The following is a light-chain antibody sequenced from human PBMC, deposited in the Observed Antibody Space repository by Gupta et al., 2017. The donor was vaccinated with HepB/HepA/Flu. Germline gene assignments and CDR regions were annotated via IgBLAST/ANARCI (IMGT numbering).Light chain of an antibody. Sequence: DIVLSLSPATLCLSPGERATLSCRASQSVSSYLAWYQQKPGQAPRLLIYDASNMATGIPARFSGSGSGTDFTLTISSLEPEDFVVYYCQQRRNLPITSGQGTRLEIK. CDR1: QSVSSY. V-gene: IGKV3-11*01. CDR3: QQRRNLPIT. CDR2: DAS. J-gene: IGKJ5*01.